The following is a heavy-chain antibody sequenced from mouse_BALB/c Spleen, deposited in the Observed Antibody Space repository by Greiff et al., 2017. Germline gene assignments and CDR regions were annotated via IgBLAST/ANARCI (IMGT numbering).Heavy chain of an antibody. CDR2: IYPYNGGT. CDR3: ARWGGYDDWFAY. V-gene: IGHV1S29*02. CDR1: GYTFTDYN. J-gene: IGHJ3*01. Sequence: EVQLQQSGPELVKPGASVKISCKASGYTFTDYNMHWVKQSHGKSLEWIGYIYPYNGGTGYNQKFKSKATLTVDNSSSTAYMALRSLTSEDSAVYYCARWGGYDDWFAYWGQGTLVTVSA. D-gene: IGHD2-2*01.